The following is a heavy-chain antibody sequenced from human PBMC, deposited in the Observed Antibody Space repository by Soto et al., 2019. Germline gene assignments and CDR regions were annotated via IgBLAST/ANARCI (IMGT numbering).Heavy chain of an antibody. V-gene: IGHV1-18*01. J-gene: IGHJ4*02. CDR2: ISAHNGNT. CDR1: GYAFTTYG. Sequence: QVHLVQSGAEVKKPGASVKVSCQGSGYAFTTYGITWVRQAPGQGLEWMGWISAHNGNTNYAPKLQGRDTVTRDTSTSTAYMELRSLRYDDTAVYYCARGRYGDYWGQGALVTVSS. D-gene: IGHD1-1*01. CDR3: ARGRYGDY.